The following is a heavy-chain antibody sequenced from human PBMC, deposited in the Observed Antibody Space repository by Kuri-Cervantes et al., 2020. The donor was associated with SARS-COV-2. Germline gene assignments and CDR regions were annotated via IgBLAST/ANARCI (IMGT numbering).Heavy chain of an antibody. CDR2: ISGSGGRT. Sequence: GGSLRLSCAASGFTFSSYAMSWVRQAPGEGLGWVSDISGSGGRTYYADSVKARFTISRDNSKNTLYLQMISLRAEDTAVYYCANEYSGYDILTGVDYWGQGTLVTVSS. CDR3: ANEYSGYDILTGVDY. CDR1: GFTFSSYA. D-gene: IGHD3-9*01. J-gene: IGHJ4*02. V-gene: IGHV3-23*01.